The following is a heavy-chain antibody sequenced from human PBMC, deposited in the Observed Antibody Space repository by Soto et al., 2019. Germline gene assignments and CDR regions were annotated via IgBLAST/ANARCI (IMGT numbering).Heavy chain of an antibody. Sequence: SETLSLTCTVSGGSISSGGYYWSWIRQHPGKGLEWIGYIYYSGSTYYNPSLKSRVTISVDTSKNQFSLKLSSVTAADTAVYYCAILGRGSWYYFDYWGQGTLVTVSS. D-gene: IGHD6-13*01. CDR3: AILGRGSWYYFDY. CDR1: GGSISSGGYY. J-gene: IGHJ4*02. V-gene: IGHV4-31*03. CDR2: IYYSGST.